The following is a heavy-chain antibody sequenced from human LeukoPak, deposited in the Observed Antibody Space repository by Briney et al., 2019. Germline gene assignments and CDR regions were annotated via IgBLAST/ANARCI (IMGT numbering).Heavy chain of an antibody. Sequence: PGGSLRLSCAASGFTFSSFAMSWVRQAPGKGLEWVSTITDSGDTTYSADSVKGRFTISRDNSKNTLYLQMNSLRAEDTAVYYCAREWQSGWFDPWGQGTLVTVSS. D-gene: IGHD2-8*02. CDR3: AREWQSGWFDP. CDR2: ITDSGDTT. CDR1: GFTFSSFA. V-gene: IGHV3-23*01. J-gene: IGHJ5*02.